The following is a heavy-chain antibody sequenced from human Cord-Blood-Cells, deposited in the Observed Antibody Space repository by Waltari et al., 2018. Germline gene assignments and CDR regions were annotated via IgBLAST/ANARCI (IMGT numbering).Heavy chain of an antibody. J-gene: IGHJ4*02. V-gene: IGHV3-7*01. D-gene: IGHD7-27*01. CDR2: IKQDGSEK. CDR1: GFPFSSSW. Sequence: EVQLVESGGGLVQPGGSLRLSCAASGFPFSSSWMSWVRQAPGKGLEWVANIKQDGSEKYYVDSVKGRFTISRDNAKNSLYLQMNSLRAEDTAVYYCASATGATTQIDYWGQGTLVTVSS. CDR3: ASATGATTQIDY.